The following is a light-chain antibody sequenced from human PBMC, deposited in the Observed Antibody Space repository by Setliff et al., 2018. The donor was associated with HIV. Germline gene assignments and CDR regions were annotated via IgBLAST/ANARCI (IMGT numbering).Light chain of an antibody. CDR1: SSDVGSYNR. Sequence: QSALTQPPSVSGSPGQSVTISCTGTSSDVGSYNRVSWYQQPPGTAPKLMTYEVNNRPSGVPDRFSGSKSGNTASLTISGLQAEDEADYYCSSYTSISTEVFGTGTKVTVL. CDR3: SSYTSISTEV. CDR2: EVN. J-gene: IGLJ1*01. V-gene: IGLV2-18*02.